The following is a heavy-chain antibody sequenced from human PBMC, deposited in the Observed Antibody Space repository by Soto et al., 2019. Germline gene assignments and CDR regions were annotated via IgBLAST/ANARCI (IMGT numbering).Heavy chain of an antibody. V-gene: IGHV1-69*01. J-gene: IGHJ4*02. CDR2: IIPIFGTA. CDR1: GGTFSSYA. CDR3: ASARYDSSGYYYYDKCYYFDY. Sequence: QVQLVQSGAEVKKPGSSVKVSGTASGGTFSSYAISWVRQAPGQGLGWMGGIIPIFGTANYAQKFQGRFTSAADESTSTAYMELSSLRSEETAVYYCASARYDSSGYYYYDKCYYFDYWGQGTLVTVSS. D-gene: IGHD3-22*01.